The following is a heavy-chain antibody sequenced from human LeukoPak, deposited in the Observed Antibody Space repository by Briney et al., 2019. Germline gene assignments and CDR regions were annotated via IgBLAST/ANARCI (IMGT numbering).Heavy chain of an antibody. CDR1: GYTFTNYD. J-gene: IGHJ4*02. D-gene: IGHD3-10*01. CDR3: TRSGSGGGVRFDF. V-gene: IGHV1-8*01. Sequence: ASVKVSCKASGYTFTNYDINWVRRAAGQGLEWMGWMNPNSGDTDYVLKFRGKVTMTRDTSISTAYMELSSLTYEDSAVYYCTRSGSGGGVRFDFWGQGTPVTVSS. CDR2: MNPNSGDT.